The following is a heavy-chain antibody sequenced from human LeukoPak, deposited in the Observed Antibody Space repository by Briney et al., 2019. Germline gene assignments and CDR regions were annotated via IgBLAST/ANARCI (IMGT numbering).Heavy chain of an antibody. Sequence: GGSLRLSCAAPGFTFSDYYMTWIRQAPGKGLELVSYISSSGSTIYYADSVKGRFTISRDNAKNSLYLQMNSLRAEDTAVYYCARAGNYYGRHTNWFDPWGQGTLVTVSS. J-gene: IGHJ5*02. CDR3: ARAGNYYGRHTNWFDP. V-gene: IGHV3-11*04. D-gene: IGHD3-10*01. CDR2: ISSSGSTI. CDR1: GFTFSDYY.